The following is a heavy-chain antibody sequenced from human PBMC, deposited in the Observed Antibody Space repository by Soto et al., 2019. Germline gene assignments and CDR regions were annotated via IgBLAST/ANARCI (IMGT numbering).Heavy chain of an antibody. Sequence: SETLSLTCAVYGGSFSGYYWSWIRQPPGKGLEWIGEINHSGSTNYNPSLKSRVTISVDTSKNQFSLKLSSVTAADTAVYYCARDGMVRGVIIGPTLMDVWGKGTTVTVSS. V-gene: IGHV4-34*01. J-gene: IGHJ6*04. D-gene: IGHD3-10*01. CDR2: INHSGST. CDR3: ARDGMVRGVIIGPTLMDV. CDR1: GGSFSGYY.